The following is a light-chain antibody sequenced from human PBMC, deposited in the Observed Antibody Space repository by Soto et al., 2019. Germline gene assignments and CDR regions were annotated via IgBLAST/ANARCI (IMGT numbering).Light chain of an antibody. J-gene: IGKJ5*01. Sequence: EVVLTQSPATLSLAPGERATLSCSASQFLSSYLPWYQQKPGQPPRLLIYDASTRATGIPSRFSGSGSGTEFTLTISRLQPEDFATYYCQQLNSYPITFGQGTRLEIK. CDR3: QQLNSYPIT. CDR2: DAS. CDR1: QFLSSY. V-gene: IGKV3-11*01.